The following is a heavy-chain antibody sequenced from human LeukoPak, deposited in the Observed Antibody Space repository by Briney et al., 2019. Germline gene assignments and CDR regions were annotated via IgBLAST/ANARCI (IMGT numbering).Heavy chain of an antibody. CDR1: GGSISSYY. Sequence: SETLSLTCTVSGGSISSYYWSWIRQPPGKGLEWIGYIYYSGSTNYNPSLKSRVTISVDTSKNQFSLKLSSVTAADTAVYYRARAPLIAVAGRGWFDPWGQGTLVTVSS. CDR3: ARAPLIAVAGRGWFDP. D-gene: IGHD6-19*01. J-gene: IGHJ5*02. V-gene: IGHV4-59*01. CDR2: IYYSGST.